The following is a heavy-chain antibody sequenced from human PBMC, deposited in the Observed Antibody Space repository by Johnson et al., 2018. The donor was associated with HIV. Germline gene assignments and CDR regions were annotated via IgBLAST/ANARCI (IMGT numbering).Heavy chain of an antibody. D-gene: IGHD3-22*01. CDR1: GFTFDDYG. CDR2: INWNGGST. J-gene: IGHJ3*01. Sequence: VQLVESGGGVVRPGGSLRLSCAASGFTFDDYGMSWVRQAPGKGLEWVSGINWNGGSTGYADSVKGRFTISRDNSKNTLYLQMGSLRAEDMAVYYCAKSQDRSAHDYDFDLWGQGTVVTVSS. CDR3: AKSQDRSAHDYDFDL. V-gene: IGHV3-20*04.